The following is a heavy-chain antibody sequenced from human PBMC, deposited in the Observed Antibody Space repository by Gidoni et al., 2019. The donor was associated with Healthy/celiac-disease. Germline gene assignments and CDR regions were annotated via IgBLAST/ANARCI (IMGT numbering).Heavy chain of an antibody. J-gene: IGHJ4*02. CDR2: ISWDGGCT. CDR1: GFTFDDYA. V-gene: IGHV3-43D*03. CDR3: AKEQHSGGYERFFDY. Sequence: EVQLVESGGVVVQPGGSLRLSCAASGFTFDDYAMHWVRQAPGKGLEWVSLISWDGGCTYYADSVKGRFTISRDNSKNSLYLQMNSLRAEDTALYYCAKEQHSGGYERFFDYWGQGTLVTVSS. D-gene: IGHD5-12*01.